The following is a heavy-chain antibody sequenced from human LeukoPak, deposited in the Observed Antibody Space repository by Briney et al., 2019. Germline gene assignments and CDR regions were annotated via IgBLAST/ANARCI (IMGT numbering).Heavy chain of an antibody. V-gene: IGHV3-30-3*01. CDR3: ARGDFREDLVVDY. CDR1: GFTFSSYA. D-gene: IGHD3-3*01. J-gene: IGHJ4*02. Sequence: GALRLSCAASGFTFSSYAMHWVRQAPGKGLEGGAVISYDGSNKYYADSVKGRFTISRDNSKNTLYLQMNSLRAEDTAVYYCARGDFREDLVVDYWGQGTLVTVSS. CDR2: ISYDGSNK.